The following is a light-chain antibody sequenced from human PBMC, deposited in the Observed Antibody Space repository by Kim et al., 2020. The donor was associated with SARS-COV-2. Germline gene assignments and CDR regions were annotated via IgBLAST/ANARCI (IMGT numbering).Light chain of an antibody. CDR2: CAS. CDR3: QQYESSSRWT. CDR1: QSGRGTY. J-gene: IGKJ1*01. V-gene: IGKV3-20*01. Sequence: AGERATLPCRGGQSGRGTYLAWCQQKPGQAPRLLIYCASCRATGSPDRISSGGSGTNFTPTISRLEPEDVAVYYCQQYESSSRWTFGQGTKVDIK.